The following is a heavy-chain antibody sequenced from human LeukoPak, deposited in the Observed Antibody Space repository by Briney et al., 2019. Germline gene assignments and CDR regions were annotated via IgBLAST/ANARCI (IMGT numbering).Heavy chain of an antibody. J-gene: IGHJ1*01. CDR1: GGSISSSNW. CDR2: IYHSGST. V-gene: IGHV4-4*02. Sequence: SGTLSLTCAVSGGSISSSNWWSWVRQPPGKGLEWIGEIYHSGSTNYNPSLKSRVTISVDKSKNQFSLKLSSVTAADTAVYYCARRPSTYYYDSSGYYYRQSGQFLHWGQGTLVTVSS. D-gene: IGHD3-22*01. CDR3: ARRPSTYYYDSSGYYYRQSGQFLH.